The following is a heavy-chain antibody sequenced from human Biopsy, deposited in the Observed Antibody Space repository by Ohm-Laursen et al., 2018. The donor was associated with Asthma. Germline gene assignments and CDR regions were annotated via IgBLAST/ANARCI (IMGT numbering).Heavy chain of an antibody. CDR1: GPTFSRYA. CDR3: AKVHRVYAMFGYFDD. V-gene: IGHV3-23*01. D-gene: IGHD2-8*01. CDR2: ISGSGGST. J-gene: IGHJ4*02. Sequence: SLRLSCAAAGPTFSRYAMSWARQAPGKGLEWASAISGSGGSTYYPDSVKGRFTISRDNSKNTLYLQMNSLRAEDTAVYYCAKVHRVYAMFGYFDDWGQGTLVSVSS.